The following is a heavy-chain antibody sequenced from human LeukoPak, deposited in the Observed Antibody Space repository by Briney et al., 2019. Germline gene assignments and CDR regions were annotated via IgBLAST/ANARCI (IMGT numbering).Heavy chain of an antibody. CDR2: IIPIFGTA. CDR3: ARNKSEYDYVWGSYLSTSRGPAPRYYYGMDV. V-gene: IGHV1-69*13. J-gene: IGHJ6*02. Sequence: VASVEVSCKASGGTFSSYAISWVRQAPGQGLEWMGGIIPIFGTANYAQKFQGRVTITADESTSTAYMELSSLRCEDTAVYYCARNKSEYDYVWGSYLSTSRGPAPRYYYGMDVWGQGTTVTVSS. D-gene: IGHD3-16*02. CDR1: GGTFSSYA.